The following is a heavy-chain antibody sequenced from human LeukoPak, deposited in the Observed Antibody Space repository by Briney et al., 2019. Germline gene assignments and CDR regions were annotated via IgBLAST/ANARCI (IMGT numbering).Heavy chain of an antibody. V-gene: IGHV4-34*01. CDR3: ARHFGESSPFNWFDP. CDR2: INHSGST. J-gene: IGHJ5*02. Sequence: SETLSLTCAVYGGSFSGYYWSWIRQPPGKGLEWIGEINHSGSTNYNPSLKSRVTISVDTSKNQFSLKLSSVTAADTAVYYCARHFGESSPFNWFDPWGQGTLVTVSS. CDR1: GGSFSGYY. D-gene: IGHD3-10*01.